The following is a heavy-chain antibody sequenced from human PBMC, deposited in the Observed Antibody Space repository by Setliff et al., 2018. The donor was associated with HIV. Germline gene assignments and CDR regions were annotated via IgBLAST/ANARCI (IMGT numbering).Heavy chain of an antibody. Sequence: SVKVSCKASGGTFSSYAISWVRQAPGQGLEWMGGIIPIFGTANSAQKFQGRVTITADESTSTAYMELSSLRSEDTAVYYCARGLGYSSSWYDAFDIWGQGTMVT. CDR3: ARGLGYSSSWYDAFDI. CDR2: IIPIFGTA. V-gene: IGHV1-69*13. J-gene: IGHJ3*02. D-gene: IGHD6-13*01. CDR1: GGTFSSYA.